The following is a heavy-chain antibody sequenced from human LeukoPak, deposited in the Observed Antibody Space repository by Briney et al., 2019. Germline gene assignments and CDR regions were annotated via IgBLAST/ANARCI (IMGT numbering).Heavy chain of an antibody. CDR2: ITGSGGST. CDR3: AKDPPPGFLEWLFFDY. D-gene: IGHD3-3*01. CDR1: GFTFSSYA. Sequence: GGSLRLSCAASGFTFSSYAMSWVRQAPGKGLEWVSAITGSGGSTYYADSVKGRFTISRDNSKNTLYLQMNSLRAEDTAVYYCAKDPPPGFLEWLFFDYWGQGTLVTVSS. J-gene: IGHJ4*02. V-gene: IGHV3-23*01.